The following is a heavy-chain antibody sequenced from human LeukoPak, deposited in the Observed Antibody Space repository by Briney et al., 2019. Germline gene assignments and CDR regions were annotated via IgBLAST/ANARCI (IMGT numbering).Heavy chain of an antibody. CDR3: ARHNYDFWSVYMDV. D-gene: IGHD3-3*01. CDR1: GFTFSSYW. J-gene: IGHJ6*03. V-gene: IGHV3-7*01. Sequence: GGSLRLSCAASGFTFSSYWMSWVRQAPGKGLEWLANIKQDGSEKYYVDSVKGRFTISRDNAKNSLYLQMNRLRAEDTAVYYCARHNYDFWSVYMDVWGKGTTVTVSS. CDR2: IKQDGSEK.